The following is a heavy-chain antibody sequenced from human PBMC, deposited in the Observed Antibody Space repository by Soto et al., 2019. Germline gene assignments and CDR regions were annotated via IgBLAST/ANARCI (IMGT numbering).Heavy chain of an antibody. CDR2: ISYDGSNK. D-gene: IGHD6-25*01. Sequence: QVQLVESGGGVVQPGTSLRLSCAASGFTFSNYAMHWVRQAPGKGLEWVAVISYDGSNKYYVDSVKGRFTISRDNSKNTQYLQMDSLRPEDTAVYYCASGGNSGAWHSDYWGQGTLVTVSS. J-gene: IGHJ4*02. CDR1: GFTFSNYA. CDR3: ASGGNSGAWHSDY. V-gene: IGHV3-30-3*01.